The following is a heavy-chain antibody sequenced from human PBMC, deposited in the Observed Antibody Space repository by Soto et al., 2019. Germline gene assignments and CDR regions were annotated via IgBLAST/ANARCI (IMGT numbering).Heavy chain of an antibody. V-gene: IGHV3-23*01. CDR1: GFTFSSFA. D-gene: IGHD1-26*01. J-gene: IGHJ3*01. Sequence: GQLLESGGGMVQPGGSLRLSCAASGFTFSSFAMNWVRLPPGRGLEWVAAVTSSASSTHYADSVKGRFTISRDNSKNTLYLQMNSLRADDTAVYYGAKVGAVLLDPFDVWGQGTMVTVSS. CDR2: VTSSASST. CDR3: AKVGAVLLDPFDV.